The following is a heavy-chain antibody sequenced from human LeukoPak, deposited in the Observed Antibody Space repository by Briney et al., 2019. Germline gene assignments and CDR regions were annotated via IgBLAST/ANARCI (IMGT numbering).Heavy chain of an antibody. CDR2: IRYSGGT. V-gene: IGHV4-59*01. J-gene: IGHJ4*02. CDR3: ARLPDVSGWPFDY. CDR1: DDSISRDF. D-gene: IGHD6-19*01. Sequence: PSETLSLTCTASDDSISRDFWTRIRQPPGKGLEWIGYIRYSGGTEYNPSLKSRVTISIQTSKNQFSLKLTSVTAADTAIYYCARLPDVSGWPFDYWGQGVLVTVSS.